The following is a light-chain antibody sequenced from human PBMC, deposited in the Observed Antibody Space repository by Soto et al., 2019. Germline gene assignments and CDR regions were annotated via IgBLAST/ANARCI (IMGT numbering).Light chain of an antibody. V-gene: IGKV3-11*01. CDR3: QQRSNWPPIT. J-gene: IGKJ5*01. CDR1: QSVSSN. Sequence: IVRTQSPATLSLSLGERATLSCRASQSVSSNLAWYQHKPGQAPRLLIYGASTRATGIPARFSGSGSGTDFTLTISSLEPEDFAVYYCQQRSNWPPITFGQGTLLEIK. CDR2: GAS.